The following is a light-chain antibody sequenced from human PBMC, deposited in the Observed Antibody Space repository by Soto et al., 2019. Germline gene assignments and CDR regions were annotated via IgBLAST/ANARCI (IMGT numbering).Light chain of an antibody. Sequence: EIVMTQSPATLSVSPGERATLSCRASQSVGSNLAWYQLKPGQAPRLLIYGASNRATRIPARFSGSGSGTDFTLTISSLQSEDFAIYFCQQYNNWPPDRTFGQGTKVEIK. J-gene: IGKJ1*01. CDR3: QQYNNWPPDRT. V-gene: IGKV3-15*01. CDR1: QSVGSN. CDR2: GAS.